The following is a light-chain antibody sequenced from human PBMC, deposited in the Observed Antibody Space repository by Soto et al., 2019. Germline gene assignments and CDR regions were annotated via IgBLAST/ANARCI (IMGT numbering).Light chain of an antibody. J-gene: IGKJ4*01. CDR3: QQYNNWPGT. Sequence: EIVMTQSQATLSVSPGERATLSCRASQSVSNNLAWYQQKPGQAPRLLIYGASTRATGIPARFSGSGSGTEFTLTLSSLQSEDFAVYYCQQYNNWPGTFGGGTKVEIK. V-gene: IGKV3-15*01. CDR2: GAS. CDR1: QSVSNN.